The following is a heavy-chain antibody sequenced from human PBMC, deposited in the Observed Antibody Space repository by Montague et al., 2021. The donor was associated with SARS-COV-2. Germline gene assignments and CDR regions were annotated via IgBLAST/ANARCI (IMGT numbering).Heavy chain of an antibody. CDR1: GDSISTSDYY. CDR2: ISDRGSA. D-gene: IGHD1-26*01. V-gene: IGHV4-39*01. J-gene: IGHJ6*03. CDR3: ARRYASTWESFYHSMDI. Sequence: SETLSLTCIVSGDSISTSDYYWGWIRQPPGKGLEWIGSISDRGSASYKASLQSRLTISVDTSKNQFSLKVNFVTAADTAVYYCARRYASTWESFYHSMDIWGRGTTVIVSS.